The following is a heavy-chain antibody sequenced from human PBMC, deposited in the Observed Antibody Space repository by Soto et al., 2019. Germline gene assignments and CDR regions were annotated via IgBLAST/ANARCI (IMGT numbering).Heavy chain of an antibody. J-gene: IGHJ3*02. Sequence: SETLSLTCGVSGYSVSGDSYWGWIRQPPGKGLEWIGSMYRGGSASYNPSLKSRVSISIDMSENQFSLRLTSVTAADTAVYYCARLVISGSKDDFDIWGQGTMVTVSS. CDR2: MYRGGSA. D-gene: IGHD1-7*01. CDR3: ARLVISGSKDDFDI. CDR1: GYSVSGDSY. V-gene: IGHV4-38-2*01.